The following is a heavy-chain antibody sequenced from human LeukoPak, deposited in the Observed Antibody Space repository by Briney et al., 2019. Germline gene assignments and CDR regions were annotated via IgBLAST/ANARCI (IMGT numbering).Heavy chain of an antibody. CDR3: AKSNGRGVVNFDY. CDR1: GFTFSTYA. J-gene: IGHJ4*02. D-gene: IGHD2-15*01. Sequence: GGSLRLSCAASGFTFSTYAMNWVRQAPGKGLEWVSGISIIGGTTYYADSVKGRFTISRDNSKNTLYLQMSSLRVEDTAVYYCAKSNGRGVVNFDYWGQGTLVAVSS. CDR2: ISIIGGTT. V-gene: IGHV3-23*01.